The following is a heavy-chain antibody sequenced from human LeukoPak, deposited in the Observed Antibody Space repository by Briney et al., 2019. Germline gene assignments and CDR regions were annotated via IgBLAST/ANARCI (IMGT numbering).Heavy chain of an antibody. D-gene: IGHD3-3*01. CDR3: ARKLRFLEWLPYARWFDP. CDR1: GGSISSGDYY. Sequence: SQTLSLTCTVSGGSISSGDYYWSWIRQPPGKGLEWIAYIYYSGSTYYNPSLKSRVTISVATSKNQFSLKLSSVTAADTAVYYCARKLRFLEWLPYARWFDPWGQGTLVTVSS. V-gene: IGHV4-30-4*08. CDR2: IYYSGST. J-gene: IGHJ5*02.